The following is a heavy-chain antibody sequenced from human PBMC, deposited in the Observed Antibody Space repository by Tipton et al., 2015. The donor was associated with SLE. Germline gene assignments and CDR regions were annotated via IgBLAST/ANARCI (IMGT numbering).Heavy chain of an antibody. D-gene: IGHD1-26*01. CDR2: ISYDGSNK. J-gene: IGHJ4*02. CDR1: GFTFSSYG. V-gene: IGHV3-30*18. Sequence: SLRLSCAASGFTFSSYGMHWVRQAPGKWLEWVAVISYDGSNKYYADSVKGRFTISRDNSKNTLYLQMNSLRAEDTAVYYCAKRKGGLYSGSRAVDYWGQGTLVTVSS. CDR3: AKRKGGLYSGSRAVDY.